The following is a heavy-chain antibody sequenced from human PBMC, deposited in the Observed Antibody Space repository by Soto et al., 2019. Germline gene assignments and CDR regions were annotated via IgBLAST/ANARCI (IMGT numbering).Heavy chain of an antibody. CDR3: ARLSEEQLVYDYYYGMDV. Sequence: AFRPKLGNHTQSLGLTCTFCGFPLSKKEMRVSWIRQPRGKALEWLARIDWDDDKFYSTSLKTRLTISKDTSKNQVVLTMTNMDPVDTAMYYCARLSEEQLVYDYYYGMDVWGQGTTVTVSS. CDR2: IDWDDDK. J-gene: IGHJ6*02. CDR1: GFPLSKKEMR. D-gene: IGHD6-6*01. V-gene: IGHV2-70*04.